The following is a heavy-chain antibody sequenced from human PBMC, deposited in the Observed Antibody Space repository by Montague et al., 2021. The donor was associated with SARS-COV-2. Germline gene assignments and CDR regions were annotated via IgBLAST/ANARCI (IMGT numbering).Heavy chain of an antibody. V-gene: IGHV4-34*01. D-gene: IGHD4-17*01. J-gene: IGHJ6*02. CDR1: GGSISGHY. CDR3: ARGRAVTTFYYYYYGMDV. Sequence: SETLSLTCSVSGGSISGHYWSWIRQPPGKGLEWIGEINHSGSTNYNPSLKSRVTISVDTSKNQFSLKLSSVTAADTAVYYCARGRAVTTFYYYYYGMDVWGQGTTVTVSS. CDR2: INHSGST.